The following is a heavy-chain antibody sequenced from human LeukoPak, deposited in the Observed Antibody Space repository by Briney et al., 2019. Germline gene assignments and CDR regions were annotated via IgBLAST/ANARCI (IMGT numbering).Heavy chain of an antibody. CDR3: ARGDDSSGYYLGD. CDR2: IYHSAST. V-gene: IGHV4-4*02. D-gene: IGHD3-22*01. J-gene: IGHJ4*02. Sequence: SETLSLTCGVSGGSISSSNWWSWVRQPPGKGLEWIGEIYHSASTNYNPSLKSRVTISVDKSKNQFSLKLRSVTAADTAVYYCARGDDSSGYYLGDWGQGTLVTVSS. CDR1: GGSISSSNW.